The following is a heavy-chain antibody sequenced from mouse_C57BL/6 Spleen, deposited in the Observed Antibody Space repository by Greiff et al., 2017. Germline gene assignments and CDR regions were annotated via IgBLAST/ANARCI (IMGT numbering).Heavy chain of an antibody. Sequence: VQLQQPGTELVKPGASVKLSCKASGYTFTSYCMHWVKQRPGQGLEWIGNINPSNGGTKYNAKFQSKATLTADKPSSTAYMQLSSLTSEDSAVYYWGRSATTVVATDYFDYWGQGTTLTVSS. CDR1: GYTFTSYC. CDR2: INPSNGGT. CDR3: GRSATTVVATDYFDY. J-gene: IGHJ2*01. V-gene: IGHV1-53*01. D-gene: IGHD1-1*01.